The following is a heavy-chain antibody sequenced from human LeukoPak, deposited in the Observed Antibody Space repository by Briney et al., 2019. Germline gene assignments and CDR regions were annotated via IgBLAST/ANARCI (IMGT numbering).Heavy chain of an antibody. D-gene: IGHD3-10*01. CDR1: GYTFTSYD. J-gene: IGHJ4*02. CDR3: ARDPPRATMVRGAGGDY. Sequence: ASVKVSCKASGYTFTSYDINWVRQATGQGLEWMGWMNPNSGNTGYARKFQGRVTMTRNTSISTAYMELSSLRSEDTAVYYCARDPPRATMVRGAGGDYWGQGTLVTVSS. CDR2: MNPNSGNT. V-gene: IGHV1-8*01.